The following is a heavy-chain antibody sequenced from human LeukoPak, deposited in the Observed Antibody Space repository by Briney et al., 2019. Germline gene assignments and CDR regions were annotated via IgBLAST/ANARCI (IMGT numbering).Heavy chain of an antibody. D-gene: IGHD2-15*01. CDR1: GGSFSGYY. CDR2: INHSGST. CDR3: AGSGQDCSGGSCYSNY. J-gene: IGHJ4*02. V-gene: IGHV4-34*01. Sequence: SETLSLTCAVYGGSFSGYYWSWIRQPPGKGLEWIGEINHSGSTNYNPPLKSRVTISVDTSKNQFSLKLSSVTAADTAVYYCAGSGQDCSGGSCYSNYWGQGTLVTVSS.